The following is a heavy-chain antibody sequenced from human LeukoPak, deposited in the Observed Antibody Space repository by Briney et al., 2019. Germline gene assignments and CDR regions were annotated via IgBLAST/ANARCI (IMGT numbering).Heavy chain of an antibody. CDR1: GFTFSSYS. D-gene: IGHD3-10*01. V-gene: IGHV3-30*03. J-gene: IGHJ4*02. CDR3: ARLSYGSGSYHFDY. Sequence: TGGSLRLSCAPSGFTFSSYSMNWVRQAPGKGLEWVAIISYDGSNKYYADSVKGRFTVSRDNSKNTLYVQMNSLRAEDTAVYYCARLSYGSGSYHFDYWGQGTLVTVSS. CDR2: ISYDGSNK.